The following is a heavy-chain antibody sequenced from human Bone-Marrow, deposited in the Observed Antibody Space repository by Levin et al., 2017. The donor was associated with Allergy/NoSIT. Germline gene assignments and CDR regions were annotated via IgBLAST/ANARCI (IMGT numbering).Heavy chain of an antibody. CDR3: VRNPYSTSSTVQRGFWFDP. J-gene: IGHJ5*02. CDR2: ISSGSRTI. Sequence: SCTVSGITFSDYSMNWVRWAPGKGLEWVSYISSGSRTIYYADSVKGRFTISREDAKNMLYLQMNSLRAEDTAVYYCVRNPYSTSSTVQRGFWFDPWGQGTLVTVSS. V-gene: IGHV3-48*04. CDR1: GITFSDYS. D-gene: IGHD6-6*01.